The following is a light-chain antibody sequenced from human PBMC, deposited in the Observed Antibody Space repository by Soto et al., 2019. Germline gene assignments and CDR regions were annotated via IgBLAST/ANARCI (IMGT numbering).Light chain of an antibody. J-gene: IGLJ2*01. Sequence: QSALTQPPSASGSPGQSVTISCTGTSSDVGGYNYVSWYQQHPGKAPKFMIYEVSKRPSGVPDRFSGSKSGNTAPLTVSGLQAEDEADYYCSSYAGRTVIFGGGTKLTVL. CDR1: SSDVGGYNY. V-gene: IGLV2-8*01. CDR3: SSYAGRTVI. CDR2: EVS.